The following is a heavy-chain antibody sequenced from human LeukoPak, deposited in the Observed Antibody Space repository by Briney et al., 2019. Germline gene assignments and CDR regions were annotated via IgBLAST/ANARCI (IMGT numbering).Heavy chain of an antibody. CDR1: GGSFSGYY. D-gene: IGHD2-15*01. J-gene: IGHJ5*02. CDR3: ARGPVGYCSGGSCYSRNWFDP. CDR2: INHSGST. Sequence: SETLSLTCAVYGGSFSGYYWSWIRQPPGKGLEWIGEINHSGSTNYNPSLKSRVTISVDTSKNQFSLKLSSVTAADTAVYYCARGPVGYCSGGSCYSRNWFDPWGQGTLVTVSP. V-gene: IGHV4-34*01.